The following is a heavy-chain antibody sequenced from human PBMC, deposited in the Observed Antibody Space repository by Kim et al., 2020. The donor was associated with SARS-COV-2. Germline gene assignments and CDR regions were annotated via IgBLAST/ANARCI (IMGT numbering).Heavy chain of an antibody. V-gene: IGHV3-23*01. D-gene: IGHD6-13*01. CDR2: ISGSGGST. Sequence: GGSLRLSCAASGFTFSSYAMSWVRQAPGKGLEWVSAISGSGGSTYYADSVKGRFTISRDNSKNTLYLQMNSLRAEDTAVYYCANGPQQLVLEGLYGMDVWGQGTTVTVSS. CDR1: GFTFSSYA. J-gene: IGHJ6*02. CDR3: ANGPQQLVLEGLYGMDV.